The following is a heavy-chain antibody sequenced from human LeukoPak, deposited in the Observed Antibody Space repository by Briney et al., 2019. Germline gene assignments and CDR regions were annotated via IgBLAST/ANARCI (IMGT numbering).Heavy chain of an antibody. J-gene: IGHJ5*02. V-gene: IGHV1-69*01. CDR2: IIPIFGTA. Sequence: ASVKVSCKASGGTFSSYATSWVRQAPGQGLEWMGGIIPIFGTANYAQKFQGRVTITADESTSTAYMELSSLRSEDTAVYYCARVSLEDIVVVPAALGWFDPWGQGTLVTVSS. CDR3: ARVSLEDIVVVPAALGWFDP. D-gene: IGHD2-2*01. CDR1: GGTFSSYA.